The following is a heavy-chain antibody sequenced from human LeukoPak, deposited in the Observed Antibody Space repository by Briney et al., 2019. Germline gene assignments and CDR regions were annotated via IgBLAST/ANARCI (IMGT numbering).Heavy chain of an antibody. CDR3: ARRPYHYHCLDV. Sequence: PSETLSLTCSVSGDSISIYYWNWIRQPPGKGLEGIGYFFYTGSTNYTPSLKSRVHMSVDTSKNQVSLTLRSVTAADTAVYYCARRPYHYHCLDVWGPGTTVIVSS. CDR2: FFYTGST. J-gene: IGHJ6*02. V-gene: IGHV4-59*08. CDR1: GDSISIYY.